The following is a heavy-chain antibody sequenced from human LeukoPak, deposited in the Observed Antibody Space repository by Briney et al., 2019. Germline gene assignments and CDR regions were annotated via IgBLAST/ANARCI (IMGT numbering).Heavy chain of an antibody. CDR1: GGSISSYY. CDR3: ARDPGIVGATGFDY. J-gene: IGHJ4*02. CDR2: IYYSGST. D-gene: IGHD1-26*01. V-gene: IGHV4-59*01. Sequence: PSETLSLTCTVSGGSISSYYWSWIRQPPGKGLEWIGYIYYSGSTNYNPSLKRRVPISVDTSKNHFSLKLSSVTAADTAVYYCARDPGIVGATGFDYWGQGTLVTVSS.